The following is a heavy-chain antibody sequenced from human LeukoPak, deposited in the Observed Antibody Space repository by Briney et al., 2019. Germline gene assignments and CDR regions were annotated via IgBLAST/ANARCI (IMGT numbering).Heavy chain of an antibody. CDR1: GGSISSGGYS. CDR3: ASASRYCYDSSGYGAFDY. D-gene: IGHD3-22*01. CDR2: IYHSGST. Sequence: SQTLSLTCAVSGGSISSGGYSWSWIRQPPGKGLEWIGYIYHSGSTYYNPSLKSRVTISVDRSKNQFSLKLSSVTAADTAVYYCASASRYCYDSSGYGAFDYWGQGTLVTVSS. V-gene: IGHV4-30-2*01. J-gene: IGHJ4*02.